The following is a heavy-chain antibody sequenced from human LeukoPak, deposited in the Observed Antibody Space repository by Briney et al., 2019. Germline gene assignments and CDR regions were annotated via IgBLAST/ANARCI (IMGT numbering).Heavy chain of an antibody. J-gene: IGHJ6*02. CDR3: ARGRYDILTGYYRDYYYYYGMDV. CDR1: GYTFTSYD. Sequence: GASVKVSCKASGYTFTSYDINWVRQATGQGLEWMGWMNPNSGNTGYAQKFQGRVTMTRNTSISTAYMELSSLRSEDTAVYYCARGRYDILTGYYRDYYYYYGMDVWGQGTTVTVSS. V-gene: IGHV1-8*01. D-gene: IGHD3-9*01. CDR2: MNPNSGNT.